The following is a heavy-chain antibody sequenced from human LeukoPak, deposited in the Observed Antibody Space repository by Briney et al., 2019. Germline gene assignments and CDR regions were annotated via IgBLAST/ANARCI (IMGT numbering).Heavy chain of an antibody. CDR2: IQGTDGTT. CDR3: AKDFRHSSTADSGSDLPLDY. D-gene: IGHD1-26*01. CDR1: GFTFAGYA. Sequence: GRSLRLSCAASGFTFAGYAMSWVRQAPGKGLEWVSSIQGTDGTTYYADSVKGRFTVSRDNSKNTLYLQMNSLRVEDTAVYYCAKDFRHSSTADSGSDLPLDYWGQGTLVSVSS. J-gene: IGHJ4*02. V-gene: IGHV3-23*01.